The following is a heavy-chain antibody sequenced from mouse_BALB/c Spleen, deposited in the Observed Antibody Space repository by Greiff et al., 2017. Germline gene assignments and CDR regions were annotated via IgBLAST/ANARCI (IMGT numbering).Heavy chain of an antibody. V-gene: IGHV14-3*02. CDR3: ATLDSSGYGAY. CDR2: IDPANGNT. J-gene: IGHJ3*01. Sequence: VQLQQSGAELVKPGASVKLSCTASGFNIKDTYMHWVKQRPEQGLEWIGRIDPANGNTKYDPKFQGKATITADTSSNTAYLQLSSLTSEDTAVYYCATLDSSGYGAYWGQGTLVTVSA. D-gene: IGHD3-2*01. CDR1: GFNIKDTY.